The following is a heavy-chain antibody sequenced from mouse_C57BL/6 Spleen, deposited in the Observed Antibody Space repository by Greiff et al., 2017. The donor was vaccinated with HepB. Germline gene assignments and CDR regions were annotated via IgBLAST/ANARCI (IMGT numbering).Heavy chain of an antibody. CDR2: INPNNGGT. J-gene: IGHJ3*01. Sequence: VQLQQSGPELVKPGASVKISCKASGYTFTDYYMNWVKQSHGKSLEWIGDINPNNGGTSYNQKFKGKATLTVDKSSSTAYMELRSLTSEDSAVYYCARSYGSSNYGSSYFAYWGQGTLVTVSA. D-gene: IGHD1-1*01. CDR1: GYTFTDYY. V-gene: IGHV1-26*01. CDR3: ARSYGSSNYGSSYFAY.